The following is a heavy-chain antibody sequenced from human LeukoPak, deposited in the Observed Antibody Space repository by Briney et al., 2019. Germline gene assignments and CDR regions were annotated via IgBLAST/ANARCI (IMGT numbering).Heavy chain of an antibody. J-gene: IGHJ4*02. CDR3: VKTVYGTMVRGVITSPFDY. V-gene: IGHV3-64D*06. D-gene: IGHD3-10*01. CDR1: GVTLSSYA. CDR2: ISSNGGST. Sequence: PGGSLRLSCSASGVTLSSYAMHWVRQAPGKGLEYVPAISSNGGSTYYADSVKGRFTISRDNSKNTLYLQMSSLRAEDTAVYYCVKTVYGTMVRGVITSPFDYWGQGTLVTVSS.